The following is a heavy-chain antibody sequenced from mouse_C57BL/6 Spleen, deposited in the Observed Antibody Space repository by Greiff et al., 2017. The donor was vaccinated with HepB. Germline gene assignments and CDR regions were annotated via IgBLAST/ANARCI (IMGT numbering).Heavy chain of an antibody. J-gene: IGHJ3*01. CDR1: GYSITSGYS. CDR3: ARLWDWFAY. D-gene: IGHD4-1*01. Sequence: EVQLQESGPGLVKPSQSLSLTCPVTGYSITSGYSWNWIRQFPGNKLEWMGYISYDGSNNYNPSLKNRISITRDTAKNQFFLKLNSVPTEDTATYYGARLWDWFAYWGQGTLVTVSA. V-gene: IGHV3-6*01. CDR2: ISYDGSN.